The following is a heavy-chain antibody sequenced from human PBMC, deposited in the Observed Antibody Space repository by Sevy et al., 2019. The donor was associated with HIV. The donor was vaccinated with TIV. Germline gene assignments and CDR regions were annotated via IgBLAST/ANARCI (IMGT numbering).Heavy chain of an antibody. D-gene: IGHD3-3*01. CDR1: GFSFGTYS. CDR3: ARGPDTEISLENVLRSFEWVFRGKSFDY. Sequence: GGSLRLSCACSGFSFGTYSMHWVHQAPGKGLEWVAVIWYDGTKQYYADSLKGRVTISRDNSKNTMYLHMNALRAEDTAVYYCARGPDTEISLENVLRSFEWVFRGKSFDYWGQGTLVTVSS. CDR2: IWYDGTKQ. V-gene: IGHV3-30*04. J-gene: IGHJ4*02.